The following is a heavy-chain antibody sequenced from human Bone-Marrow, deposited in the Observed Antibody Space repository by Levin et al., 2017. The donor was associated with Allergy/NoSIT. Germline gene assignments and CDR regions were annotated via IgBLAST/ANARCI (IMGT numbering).Heavy chain of an antibody. CDR2: IHYSGST. V-gene: IGHV4-59*01. D-gene: IGHD1-26*01. Sequence: SETLSLTCIVSGGSIGSSYWSWIRQPPGKGLEWIGYIHYSGSTNYNASLKSRVTISVDTSKNQFSLKLNSVTAADTAVYYCARDSWGVGPSNAFDIWGQGTMVTVSS. J-gene: IGHJ3*02. CDR3: ARDSWGVGPSNAFDI. CDR1: GGSIGSSY.